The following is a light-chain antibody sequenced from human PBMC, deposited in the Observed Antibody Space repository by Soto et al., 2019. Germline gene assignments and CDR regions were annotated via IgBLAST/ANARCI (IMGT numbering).Light chain of an antibody. CDR1: SGHSTYA. CDR2: VNSDGSH. V-gene: IGLV4-69*01. Sequence: QPVLTQSPSASASLGASVKLTCTLSSGHSTYAIAWHQQRPEKGPRYLMRVNSDGSHSKGDGIPDRFSGSSSGTERYLTISSLQSDDEADYYCQTWDTGIQVFGGGTQLTVL. J-gene: IGLJ3*02. CDR3: QTWDTGIQV.